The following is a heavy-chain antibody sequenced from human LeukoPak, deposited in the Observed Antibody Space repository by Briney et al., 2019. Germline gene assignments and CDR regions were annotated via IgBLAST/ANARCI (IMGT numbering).Heavy chain of an antibody. Sequence: GGSLRLSCAASDFTFNKDWMNWVRQAPGKGLEWVSVIYSGGSTYYADSVKGRFTISRDNSKNTLYLQMNSLRAEDTAVYYCARDNYDILTGHNWFDPWGQGTLVTVSS. V-gene: IGHV3-53*01. CDR1: DFTFNKDW. D-gene: IGHD3-9*01. CDR3: ARDNYDILTGHNWFDP. J-gene: IGHJ5*02. CDR2: IYSGGST.